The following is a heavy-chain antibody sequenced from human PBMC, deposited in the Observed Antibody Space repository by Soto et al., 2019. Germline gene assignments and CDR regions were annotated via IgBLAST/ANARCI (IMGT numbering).Heavy chain of an antibody. J-gene: IGHJ6*02. V-gene: IGHV4-30-4*01. CDR3: ARELRGITIFGVGTIIGMDV. CDR2: IYYSGST. D-gene: IGHD3-3*01. CDR1: GGSISSGDYY. Sequence: LSLTCTVSGGSISSGDYYWSWIRQPPGKGLEWIGYIYYSGSTYYNPSLKSRVTISVDTSKNQFSLKLSSVTAADTAVYYCARELRGITIFGVGTIIGMDVCGQGTTVTVSS.